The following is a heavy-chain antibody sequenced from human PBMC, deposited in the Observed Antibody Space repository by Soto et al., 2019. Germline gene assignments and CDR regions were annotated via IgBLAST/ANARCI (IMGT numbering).Heavy chain of an antibody. Sequence: QVQLVESGGGGVQPGRALRLSCAASGYAFATYGMHWVREGPGKGLEWVAVLSYDGSNKYYADSVKGRFTISRDNSKNTLYLQMNSLRPEDTALYYCVGGQYYFDYRGQGTLVTVSS. CDR1: GYAFATYG. CDR2: LSYDGSNK. J-gene: IGHJ4*02. D-gene: IGHD3-10*01. CDR3: VGGQYYFDY. V-gene: IGHV3-30*03.